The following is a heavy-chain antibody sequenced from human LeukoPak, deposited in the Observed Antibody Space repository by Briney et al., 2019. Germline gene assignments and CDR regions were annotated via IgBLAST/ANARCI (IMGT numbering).Heavy chain of an antibody. V-gene: IGHV3-30-3*01. Sequence: PGRSLRLSCADSGFTFSNYAMHWVRQTPGKGLEWVAVISYDGSTKYYADSVKGRFIISRDNSKNTLYLQMNSLRAEDTAVYYCANVDMTTGYYFDYWGQGTLVTVSS. CDR3: ANVDMTTGYYFDY. J-gene: IGHJ4*02. CDR2: ISYDGSTK. D-gene: IGHD4-17*01. CDR1: GFTFSNYA.